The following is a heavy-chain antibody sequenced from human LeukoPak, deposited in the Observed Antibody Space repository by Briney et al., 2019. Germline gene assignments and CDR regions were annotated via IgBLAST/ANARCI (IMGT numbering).Heavy chain of an antibody. CDR3: ARDIYDFWSGYWDGQVGAFDI. CDR1: GGSISSYY. Sequence: PSETLSLTWTVSGGSISSYYWSWIRQPAGKGLEWIGRIYTSGSTNYNPSLKSRVTMSVDTCKNQFSLKLSSVTAADTAVYYCARDIYDFWSGYWDGQVGAFDIWGQGTMVTVSS. D-gene: IGHD3-3*01. CDR2: IYTSGST. J-gene: IGHJ3*02. V-gene: IGHV4-4*07.